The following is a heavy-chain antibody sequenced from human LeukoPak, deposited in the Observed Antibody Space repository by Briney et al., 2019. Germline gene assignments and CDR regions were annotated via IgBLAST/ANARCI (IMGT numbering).Heavy chain of an antibody. Sequence: PSETLSLTCAVYGGSFSGYYWSWIRQPPGKGLEWIGEINHSGSTNYNPSLKSRVTISVDTSKNQFSLKLSSVTAADTAVYCCARGRYDFWSGYYTSYYYMDVWGKGTTVTVSS. CDR1: GGSFSGYY. CDR2: INHSGST. J-gene: IGHJ6*03. CDR3: ARGRYDFWSGYYTSYYYMDV. V-gene: IGHV4-34*01. D-gene: IGHD3-3*01.